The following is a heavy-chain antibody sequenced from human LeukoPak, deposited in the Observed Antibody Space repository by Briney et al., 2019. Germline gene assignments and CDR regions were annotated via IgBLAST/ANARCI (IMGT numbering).Heavy chain of an antibody. Sequence: GGSLRLSCAASGFTFSDYWMHWVRQVPGEGLVWVSRISGDGTKTAYAGSVKGRFTISRDNARNTLYLQMNSLRADDASVYYCARRYFDLWGRGTLVTVSS. J-gene: IGHJ2*01. V-gene: IGHV3-74*01. CDR1: GFTFSDYW. CDR3: ARRYFDL. CDR2: ISGDGTKT.